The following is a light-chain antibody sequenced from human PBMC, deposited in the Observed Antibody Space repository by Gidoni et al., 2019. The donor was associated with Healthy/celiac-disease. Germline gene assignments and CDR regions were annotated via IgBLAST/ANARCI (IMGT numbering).Light chain of an antibody. CDR2: SNN. CDR1: SSNIGSNY. V-gene: IGLV1-47*02. J-gene: IGLJ2*01. Sequence: QSVLPQPPSASGTPGQRVTISCSGSSSNIGSNYVYWYQQLPGTAPKLLIYSNNQRPSGVPDRFSGSKSGTSASLAISGLRSEDEADYYCAAWDDSLSAYVVFGGGTKLTVL. CDR3: AAWDDSLSAYVV.